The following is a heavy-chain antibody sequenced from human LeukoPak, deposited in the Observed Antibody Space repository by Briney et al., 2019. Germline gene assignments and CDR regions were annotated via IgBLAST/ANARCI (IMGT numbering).Heavy chain of an antibody. D-gene: IGHD5-18*01. J-gene: IGHJ4*02. CDR2: IWYDGSNK. CDR1: GFTFSSYG. V-gene: IGHV3-33*06. CDR3: AKDSTGLDTAMVN. Sequence: GRSLRLSCAASGFTFSSYGMHWVRQAPGKGLEWVAVIWYDGSNKYYADSVKGRFTISRDNSKNTLYLQMNSLRAEDTAVYYCAKDSTGLDTAMVNWGQGTLVTVSS.